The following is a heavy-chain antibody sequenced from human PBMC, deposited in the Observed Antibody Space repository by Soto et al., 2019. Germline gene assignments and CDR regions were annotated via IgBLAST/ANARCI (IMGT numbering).Heavy chain of an antibody. Sequence: SGGSLRLSCVASGFSFSSYTMNWVRQAPGKGLEWVSGVSGNGGNTYYADSVKGRFSISRDNSKNTLYLQLNSLRAEDTAIYYCAKDRMGASGWLDPWGQGTPVTVSS. CDR1: GFSFSSYT. CDR2: VSGNGGNT. J-gene: IGHJ5*02. D-gene: IGHD1-26*01. V-gene: IGHV3-23*01. CDR3: AKDRMGASGWLDP.